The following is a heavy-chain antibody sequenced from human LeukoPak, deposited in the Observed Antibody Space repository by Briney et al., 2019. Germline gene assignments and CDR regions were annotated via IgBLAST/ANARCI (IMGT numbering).Heavy chain of an antibody. Sequence: SETLSLTCTVSGGSISSYYWSWIRQPPGKGLEWIGNIYHSGSTYYNPSLKSRVTISVDTSKNQFSLRLSSVTAADTAVYYCATSPTGVFSSSSVRFDPWSQGALVTVSS. CDR3: ATSPTGVFSSSSVRFDP. D-gene: IGHD6-13*01. J-gene: IGHJ5*02. CDR2: IYHSGST. V-gene: IGHV4-59*12. CDR1: GGSISSYY.